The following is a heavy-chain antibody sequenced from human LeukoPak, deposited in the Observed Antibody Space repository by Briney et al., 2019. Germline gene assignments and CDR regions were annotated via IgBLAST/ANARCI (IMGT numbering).Heavy chain of an antibody. D-gene: IGHD3-22*01. CDR3: ARTYYYDSSGYAEYFQH. CDR2: IYSGGST. J-gene: IGHJ1*01. CDR1: GFTVRNNY. Sequence: GGSLRLSCAASGFTVRNNYMSWVRQAPGKGLEWVSVIYSGGSTYYADSVKGRFTISRDNSKNTLYLQMNSLRAEDTAVYYCARTYYYDSSGYAEYFQHWGQGTLVTVSS. V-gene: IGHV3-66*01.